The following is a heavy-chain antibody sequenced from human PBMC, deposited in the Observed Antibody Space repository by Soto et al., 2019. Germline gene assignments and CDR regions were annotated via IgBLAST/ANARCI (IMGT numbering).Heavy chain of an antibody. D-gene: IGHD2-2*01. Sequence: PSETPSLTCTVSCGSGSRRSYSWGWIRQSPGKGLEWIGTIYSSENTYYNPSLLSRVTISVDTSKNEFSLRLSSVTAADTAVYYCARVPGPWGQGTLVTVSS. J-gene: IGHJ5*02. CDR2: IYSSENT. CDR3: ARVPGP. V-gene: IGHV4-39*01. CDR1: CGSGSRRSYS.